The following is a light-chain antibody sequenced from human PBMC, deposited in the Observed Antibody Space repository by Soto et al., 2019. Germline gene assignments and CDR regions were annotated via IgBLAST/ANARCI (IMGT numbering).Light chain of an antibody. J-gene: IGKJ1*01. CDR2: RAS. Sequence: IVMTQSPATLSVSPGERVTLSCRASQNIYSNIAWYQQRPGQAPRLLIHRASTRATGVPARFSGSGSGTDFTLTISSLQSEDFTVYSCLQYHNLWAFGQGTKVDIK. V-gene: IGKV3-15*01. CDR3: LQYHNLWA. CDR1: QNIYSN.